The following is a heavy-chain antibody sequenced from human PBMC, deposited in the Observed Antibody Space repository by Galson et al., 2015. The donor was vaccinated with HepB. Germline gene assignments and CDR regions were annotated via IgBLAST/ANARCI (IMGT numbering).Heavy chain of an antibody. Sequence: SLRLSCAASGLGFSHAWMSWVRQAPGKGLEWVGRIKSKISGGTTDYAAPVEGRFTISRDDSKNTLYLQMNSLRTEDTAIYFCTTDCSSTSCLGDGAFHIWGQGTMVTVSP. CDR1: GLGFSHAW. CDR2: IKSKISGGTT. CDR3: TTDCSSTSCLGDGAFHI. V-gene: IGHV3-15*01. J-gene: IGHJ3*02. D-gene: IGHD2-2*01.